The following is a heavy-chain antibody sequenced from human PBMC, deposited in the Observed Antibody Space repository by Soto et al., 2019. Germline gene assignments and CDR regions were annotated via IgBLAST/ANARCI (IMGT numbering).Heavy chain of an antibody. CDR2: ISGSAVST. CDR1: GFTCSSYA. Sequence: EVQLFESGGGLVQPGGSLRLSCAATGFTCSSYAMSWVRHAPGKRLEWVSAISGSAVSTYYADSVTGRCTISRDKFTDTLSLQIHILRAEHTAVYYCAKRSLSPYCSAGSCYTPFDYWAQGTLVTVSS. V-gene: IGHV3-23*01. D-gene: IGHD2-15*01. CDR3: AKRSLSPYCSAGSCYTPFDY. J-gene: IGHJ4*02.